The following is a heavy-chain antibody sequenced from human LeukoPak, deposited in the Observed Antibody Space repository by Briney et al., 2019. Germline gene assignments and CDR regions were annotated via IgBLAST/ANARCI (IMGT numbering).Heavy chain of an antibody. CDR3: ARGNDYGDYQGPYNWFDP. V-gene: IGHV3-21*01. CDR1: GFTFSSYS. Sequence: PGGSLRLSCAASGFTFSSYSMNWVRQAPGKGLEWVSSISSSSSYIYYADSVKGRFTISGDNAKNSLYLQMNSLRAEDTAVYYWARGNDYGDYQGPYNWFDPWGQGTLVTVSS. CDR2: ISSSSSYI. J-gene: IGHJ5*02. D-gene: IGHD4-17*01.